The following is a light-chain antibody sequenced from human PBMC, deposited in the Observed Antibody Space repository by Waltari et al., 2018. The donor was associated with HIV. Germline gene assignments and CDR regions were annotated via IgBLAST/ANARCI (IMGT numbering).Light chain of an antibody. V-gene: IGLV2-23*02. CDR1: SRDVGSYNL. J-gene: IGLJ2*01. CDR3: CSYAGSSTVL. CDR2: EVS. Sequence: QSALTQPASVSGSPGQSITISCTGTSRDVGSYNLVSWYQQHPGKAPKLMIYEVSKRPSGVANRFSGSKSGNTASLTISGLQAEDEADYYCCSYAGSSTVLFGGGTKLTVL.